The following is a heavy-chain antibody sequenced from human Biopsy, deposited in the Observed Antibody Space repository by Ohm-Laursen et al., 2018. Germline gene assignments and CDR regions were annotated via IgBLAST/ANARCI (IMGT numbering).Heavy chain of an antibody. CDR2: INHSGRT. CDR1: GESFNGYY. D-gene: IGHD2-15*01. V-gene: IGHV4-34*01. CDR3: ARRGSGGRSFDY. Sequence: TLSLTCAVYGESFNGYYWSWIRQTPGKGLEWIGEINHSGRTNYNPSLKSRVTISVDTSKNQFSLKVRSVTVADTAVFYCARRGSGGRSFDYWGQGSLVTVSS. J-gene: IGHJ4*02.